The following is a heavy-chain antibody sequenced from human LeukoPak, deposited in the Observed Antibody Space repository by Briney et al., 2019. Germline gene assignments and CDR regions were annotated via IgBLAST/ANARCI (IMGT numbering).Heavy chain of an antibody. CDR1: GFTFSSYG. Sequence: GGSLRLSCAPSGFTFSSYGMHWVRQAPGKGLEWVAVIWYDGSNKYYADSVKGRFTISRDNSKNTLYLQMNSLRAEDTAVYYCARDGYSSGWYDYWGQGTLVTVSS. J-gene: IGHJ4*02. V-gene: IGHV3-33*08. D-gene: IGHD6-19*01. CDR2: IWYDGSNK. CDR3: ARDGYSSGWYDY.